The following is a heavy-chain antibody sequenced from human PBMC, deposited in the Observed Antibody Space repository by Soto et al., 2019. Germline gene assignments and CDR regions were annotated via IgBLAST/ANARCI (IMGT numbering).Heavy chain of an antibody. D-gene: IGHD2-8*01. V-gene: IGHV3-7*04. J-gene: IGHJ3*02. Sequence: PGGSLRLSCEASGFSLGSYWMTWVRQAPGKGLEWVANIKKDGSRTSYLDSVRGRFTISRDNVGNSLSLQMDSLRAEDTGLYFCARDVAPGTSNLYLDAFDIWGQGTMVTVSS. CDR1: GFSLGSYW. CDR2: IKKDGSRT. CDR3: ARDVAPGTSNLYLDAFDI.